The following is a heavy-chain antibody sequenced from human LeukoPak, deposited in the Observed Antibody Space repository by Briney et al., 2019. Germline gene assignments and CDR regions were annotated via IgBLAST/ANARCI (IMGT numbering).Heavy chain of an antibody. CDR2: IFYSGST. D-gene: IGHD4-17*01. Sequence: PSETLSLTCTVSGGSIGSTSYYWGWIRQPPGKGLEWMGSIFYSGSTYHNPSLKSRVTIPVDTSKNQFSLKLSSVTAADTAVYYCARHDYGPYWYFDLWGRGTLVIVSS. CDR3: ARHDYGPYWYFDL. J-gene: IGHJ2*01. CDR1: GGSIGSTSYY. V-gene: IGHV4-39*01.